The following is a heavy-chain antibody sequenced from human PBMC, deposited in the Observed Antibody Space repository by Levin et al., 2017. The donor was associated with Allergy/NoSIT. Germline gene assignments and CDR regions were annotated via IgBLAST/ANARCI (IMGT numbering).Heavy chain of an antibody. Sequence: GESLKISCAASGFTVSSNYMSWVRQAPGKGLEWVSVIYSGGSTYYADSVKGRFTIPRDNSKNTLYLQMNSLRAEDTAVYYCTSHHGPYNSGWTRFDYWGQGTLVTVSS. J-gene: IGHJ4*02. V-gene: IGHV3-53*01. CDR1: GFTVSSNY. CDR3: TSHHGPYNSGWTRFDY. CDR2: IYSGGST. D-gene: IGHD6-19*01.